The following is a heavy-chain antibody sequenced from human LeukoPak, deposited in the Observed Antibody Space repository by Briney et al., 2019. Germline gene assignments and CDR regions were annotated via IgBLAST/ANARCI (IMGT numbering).Heavy chain of an antibody. CDR2: ISSSGSTI. V-gene: IGHV3-48*03. Sequence: GGSLRLSCAASSFTFSSYEMIWVRQAPGEGLEGVSYISSSGSTISYADSVKGRFTISRDNTKNSLYLQMNSLRAEDTAVYYCARVDYISSSGFDYWGQGTLVTVSS. D-gene: IGHD6-6*01. J-gene: IGHJ4*02. CDR1: SFTFSSYE. CDR3: ARVDYISSSGFDY.